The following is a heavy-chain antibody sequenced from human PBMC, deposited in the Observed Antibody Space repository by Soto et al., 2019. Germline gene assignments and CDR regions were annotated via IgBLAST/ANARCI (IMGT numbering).Heavy chain of an antibody. D-gene: IGHD1-7*01. CDR1: GYSFTSYW. CDR3: ARGYITGTVPFDY. Sequence: GESLKISCKGSGYSFTSYWISRVRQMPGKGLEWMGRIDPSDSYTNYSPSFQGHVTISADKSISTAYLQWSSLKASDTAMYYCARGYITGTVPFDYWGQGTLVTVSS. J-gene: IGHJ4*02. CDR2: IDPSDSYT. V-gene: IGHV5-10-1*01.